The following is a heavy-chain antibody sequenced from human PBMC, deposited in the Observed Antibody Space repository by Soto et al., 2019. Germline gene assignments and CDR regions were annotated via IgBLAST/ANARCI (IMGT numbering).Heavy chain of an antibody. CDR2: IIPLLDIA. CDR3: ARDSPIGSTFSGYDAIDY. CDR1: GGTFSNDI. V-gene: IGHV1-69*04. D-gene: IGHD5-12*01. J-gene: IGHJ4*02. Sequence: GASVKVSCKTSGGTFSNDIITWVRQAPGQGLEWMGRIIPLLDIANYAQKFQGRVTITADKSTSTAYMELNSLRSEDTAVYYCARDSPIGSTFSGYDAIDYWGQGTLVTVS.